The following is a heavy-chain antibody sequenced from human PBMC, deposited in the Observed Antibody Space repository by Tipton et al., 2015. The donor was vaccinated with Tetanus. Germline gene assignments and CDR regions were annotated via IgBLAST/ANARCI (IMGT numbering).Heavy chain of an antibody. CDR3: AGSQSWFAFDI. CDR2: ISYGGST. Sequence: GLVKPSETLSLTCTVSGGSIRSDNYYWNWIRQPPGKGLEWLAYISYGGSTNSNYPLKSRITISQDTSKNQFSLKLTSVTAADTAVYYCAGSQSWFAFDIRGQGTIVTVSS. CDR1: GGSIRSDNYY. D-gene: IGHD3-10*01. V-gene: IGHV4-61*01. J-gene: IGHJ3*02.